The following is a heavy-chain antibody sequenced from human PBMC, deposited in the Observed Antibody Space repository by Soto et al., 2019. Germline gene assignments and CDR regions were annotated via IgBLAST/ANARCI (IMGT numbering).Heavy chain of an antibody. CDR3: VKKGTAAGRAHLDY. J-gene: IGHJ4*02. V-gene: IGHV3-30*18. CDR2: ISYDGSKE. CDR1: GFTFSSFG. D-gene: IGHD6-13*01. Sequence: QVQLVESGGGVVQPGRSLRLSCAASGFTFSSFGMHWVRQAPGKGLEWMAFISYDGSKEYYADFVKGRFTISRDNPNNTLSLQMNSLRPEDTVEYFCVKKGTAAGRAHLDYWGQGTQVTVSS.